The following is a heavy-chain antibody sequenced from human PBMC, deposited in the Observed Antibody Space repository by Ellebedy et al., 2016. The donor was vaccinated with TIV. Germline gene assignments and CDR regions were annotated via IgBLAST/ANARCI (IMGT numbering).Heavy chain of an antibody. Sequence: GESLKISCGGSGFSFFNAWMSRVRQAPGKGLEWVSAISGSGGSTYYADSVKGRFTISRDNSKNTLYLQMNSLRAEDTAVYYCARLLGEMGYYYGMDVWGQGTTVTVSS. CDR2: ISGSGGST. D-gene: IGHD3-10*01. J-gene: IGHJ6*02. CDR3: ARLLGEMGYYYGMDV. CDR1: GFSFFNAW. V-gene: IGHV3-23*01.